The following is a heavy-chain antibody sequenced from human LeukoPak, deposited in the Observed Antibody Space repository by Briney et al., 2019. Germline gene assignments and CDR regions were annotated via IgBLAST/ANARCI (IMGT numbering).Heavy chain of an antibody. V-gene: IGHV3-15*01. D-gene: IGHD3-9*01. CDR2: IKSKTDGGTT. CDR3: TTDRRYFDWLSSFDY. CDR1: GFTFSNAW. J-gene: IGHJ4*02. Sequence: GGSLRLSCAASGFTFSNAWMSWVRQAPGKGLEWVGRIKSKTDGGTTDYAAPVKGRFTISRDDSKTTLYLQMNSLKTEDTAVYYCTTDRRYFDWLSSFDYWGQGTLVTVSS.